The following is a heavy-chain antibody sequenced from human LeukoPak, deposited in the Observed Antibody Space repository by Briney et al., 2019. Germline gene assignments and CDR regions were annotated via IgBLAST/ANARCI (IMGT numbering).Heavy chain of an antibody. CDR3: VTGSAPYYFDY. CDR2: ISGSGGST. J-gene: IGHJ4*02. CDR1: GFTFSSYA. V-gene: IGHV3-23*01. Sequence: PGGSLRLSCAASGFTFSSYAISWVRQAPGKGLEWVSAISGSGGSTYYADSVKGRFTISRDNPKNTLYLQMNSLRAEDTAVYYCVTGSAPYYFDYWGQGTLVTVSS. D-gene: IGHD6-6*01.